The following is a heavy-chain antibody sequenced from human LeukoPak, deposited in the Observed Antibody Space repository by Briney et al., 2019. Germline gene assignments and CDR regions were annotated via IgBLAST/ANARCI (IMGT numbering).Heavy chain of an antibody. V-gene: IGHV3-15*01. J-gene: IGHJ4*02. CDR3: TTWSSQFDH. D-gene: IGHD6-6*01. CDR1: GFTFSDAW. Sequence: GGSLRLSCAASGFTFSDAWMTWVRQAPGKGLECVGFIQSKTDGGTADSATPVKGRFTVSRDDSKNTLYLQMNSLKTEDTAVYYCTTWSSQFDHWGQGTLVTVSS. CDR2: IQSKTDGGTA.